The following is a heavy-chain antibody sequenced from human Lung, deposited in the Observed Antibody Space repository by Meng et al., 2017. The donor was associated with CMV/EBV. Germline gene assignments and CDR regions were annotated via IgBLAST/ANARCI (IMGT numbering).Heavy chain of an antibody. CDR2: ISSSGSTI. CDR1: GFTFSDYY. Sequence: GGSLRLXXAASGFTFSDYYMSWIRQAPGKGLEWVSYISSSGSTIYYADSVKGRFTISRDNAKNSLYLQMNSLRAEDTAVYYCASHRYSGSYYPPALFDPWGQGXLVTVSS. J-gene: IGHJ5*02. V-gene: IGHV3-11*01. D-gene: IGHD1-26*01. CDR3: ASHRYSGSYYPPALFDP.